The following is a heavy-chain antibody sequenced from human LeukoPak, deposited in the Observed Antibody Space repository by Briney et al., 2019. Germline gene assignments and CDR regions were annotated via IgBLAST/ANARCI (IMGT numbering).Heavy chain of an antibody. CDR2: IIPIFGTA. V-gene: IGHV1-69*05. Sequence: SVKVSCKASGGTFSRYAISWVRQAPGQGLEWMGGIIPIFGTANYAQKFQGRVTITTDESTSTAYMELSSLRSEDTAVYYCARDMGDGYNRGYYYYYMDVWGKGTTVTVS. D-gene: IGHD5-24*01. J-gene: IGHJ6*03. CDR1: GGTFSRYA. CDR3: ARDMGDGYNRGYYYYYMDV.